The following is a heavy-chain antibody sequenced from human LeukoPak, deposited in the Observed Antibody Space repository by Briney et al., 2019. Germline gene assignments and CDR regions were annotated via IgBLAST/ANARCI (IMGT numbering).Heavy chain of an antibody. CDR3: AKPDCSSTSCYKGWAFDI. Sequence: PGGSLRLSCAASGFTFDDYAMHWVRQAPGKGLEWVSGISWNSGSIGYADSVKGRFTISRDNSKNTLYLQMNSLRAEDTAVYYCAKPDCSSTSCYKGWAFDIWGQGTKVTVSS. D-gene: IGHD2-2*02. CDR1: GFTFDDYA. V-gene: IGHV3-9*01. CDR2: ISWNSGSI. J-gene: IGHJ3*02.